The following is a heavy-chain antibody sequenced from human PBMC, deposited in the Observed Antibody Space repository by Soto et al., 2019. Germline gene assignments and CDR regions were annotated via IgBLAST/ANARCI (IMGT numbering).Heavy chain of an antibody. CDR1: GFTFRNYG. CDR3: ARYNSGHSDY. J-gene: IGHJ4*02. Sequence: QVYLVQSGGGVVQPGRSLRLSCAASGFTFRNYGMHWVRQAPGRGLEWVAVIWFDGSEIYYADSVKSRFTISRDNSNSALFLQMDYLRAEDTAMYYCARYNSGHSDYWGQGTPVTVSS. D-gene: IGHD1-26*01. V-gene: IGHV3-33*01. CDR2: IWFDGSEI.